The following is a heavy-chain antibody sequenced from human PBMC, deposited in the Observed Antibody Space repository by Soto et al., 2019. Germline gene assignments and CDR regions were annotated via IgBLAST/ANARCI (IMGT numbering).Heavy chain of an antibody. CDR2: IYPGDSDT. J-gene: IGHJ3*02. CDR1: KYSFSNYW. D-gene: IGHD3-22*01. V-gene: IGHV5-51*01. CDR3: ARLHDSSGYRSRLDAFDI. Sequence: GESLKISCKGSKYSFSNYWIGWVRQMPGKGLEWMGIIYPGDSDTRYSPSFQGQATISADKSINTAYLQWSSLKASDTAMFYCARLHDSSGYRSRLDAFDIWGQGTMVTVSS.